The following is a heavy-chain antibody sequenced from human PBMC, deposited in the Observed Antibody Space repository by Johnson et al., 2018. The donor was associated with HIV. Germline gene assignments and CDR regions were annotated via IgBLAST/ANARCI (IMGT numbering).Heavy chain of an antibody. D-gene: IGHD5-12*01. CDR3: ARSDVDIVATILFDI. J-gene: IGHJ3*02. Sequence: VHLVESGGGLVQPGGSLRLSCAASGFTFSSYAMHWVRQAPGKGLEYVSAISSNGGSTSYANSVKGRFTISRDNSKNTLYLQMGSLRVEDMAVYYCARSDVDIVATILFDIWGQGTMVTVSS. V-gene: IGHV3-64*01. CDR2: ISSNGGST. CDR1: GFTFSSYA.